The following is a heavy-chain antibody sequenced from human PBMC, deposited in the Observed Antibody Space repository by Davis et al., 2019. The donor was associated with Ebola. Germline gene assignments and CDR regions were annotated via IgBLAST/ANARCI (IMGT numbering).Heavy chain of an antibody. V-gene: IGHV3-30*18. CDR2: ISYDGSNK. CDR3: AKGWRGY. D-gene: IGHD3-3*01. J-gene: IGHJ4*02. Sequence: PGGSLRLSCAASGFTFSSYGMHWVRQAPGKGLEWVAVISYDGSNKYYADSVKGRFTISRDNSKNTLYLQMNSLRAEDTAVYYCAKGWRGYWGQGTLVTVSS. CDR1: GFTFSSYG.